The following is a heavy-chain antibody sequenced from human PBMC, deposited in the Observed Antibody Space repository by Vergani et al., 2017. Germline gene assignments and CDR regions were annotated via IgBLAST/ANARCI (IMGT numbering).Heavy chain of an antibody. D-gene: IGHD6-13*01. Sequence: QVQLQESGPGLVKPSQTLSLTCTVSGGSISSGNYYWSWIRQPAGKGLEWIGRIYTSGSTNYNPSLKSRVTISVDTSKNQFSLKLSSVTAADTAVYYCAREYSSSWYADYYYGMDVWGQGTTVTVSS. CDR1: GGSISSGNYY. V-gene: IGHV4-61*02. CDR2: IYTSGST. J-gene: IGHJ6*02. CDR3: AREYSSSWYADYYYGMDV.